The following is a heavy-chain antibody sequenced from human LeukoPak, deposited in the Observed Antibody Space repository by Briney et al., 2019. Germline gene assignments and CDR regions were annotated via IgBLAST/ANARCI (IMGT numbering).Heavy chain of an antibody. D-gene: IGHD1-1*01. CDR2: VGGNNGNT. V-gene: IGHV1-18*01. CDR3: ARDFYHSGTNWYGVFDV. Sequence: GASVTVSCKASGYTFTTYGISWVRQAPGQGLEWMGWVGGNNGNTNYAQKVQGRVTITTDTSTNTAYMELRSLRSDETGVYYCARDFYHSGTNWYGVFDVWGQGRMVTASS. J-gene: IGHJ3*01. CDR1: GYTFTTYG.